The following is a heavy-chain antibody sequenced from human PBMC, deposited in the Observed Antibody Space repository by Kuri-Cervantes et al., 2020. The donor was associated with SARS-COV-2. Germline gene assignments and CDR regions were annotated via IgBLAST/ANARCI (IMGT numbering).Heavy chain of an antibody. V-gene: IGHV4-39*07. CDR2: IYYSGST. CDR3: ARGGYDFWSGYLFDP. Sequence: GSLRLSCTVSGGSISSSSYYWGWIRQPPGKGLEWIGSIYYSGSTNYNPSLKSRVTMSLDMSKSQFSLKLSSVTAADTAVYYCARGGYDFWSGYLFDPWGQGTLVTVSS. CDR1: GGSISSSSYY. J-gene: IGHJ5*02. D-gene: IGHD3-3*01.